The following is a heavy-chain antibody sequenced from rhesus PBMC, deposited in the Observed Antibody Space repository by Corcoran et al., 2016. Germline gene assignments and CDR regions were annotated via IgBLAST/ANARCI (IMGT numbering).Heavy chain of an antibody. D-gene: IGHD6-25*01. CDR2: TYYRSKWHN. CDR1: GDSVSSNSAT. V-gene: IGHV6-1*01. CDR3: ARDVAAAGPFDY. Sequence: QVQLQESGPGLVKPSQTLSLTCAISGDSVSSNSATWNWIRQSPSTGLDWLGRTYYRSKWHNDYDQSVQNRISINPYTSKNQFSLQLNSGTLEDMAVYDCARDVAAAGPFDYWGQGVLVTVSS. J-gene: IGHJ4*01.